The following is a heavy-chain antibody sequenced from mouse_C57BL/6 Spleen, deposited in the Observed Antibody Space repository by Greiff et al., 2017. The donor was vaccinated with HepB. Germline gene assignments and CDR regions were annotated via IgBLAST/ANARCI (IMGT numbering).Heavy chain of an antibody. V-gene: IGHV3-6*01. D-gene: IGHD1-1*01. CDR2: ISYDGSN. J-gene: IGHJ2*01. CDR1: GYSITSGYY. CDR3: AREGDYYGSRYFDY. Sequence: EVQLQQSGPGLVKPSQSLSLTCSVTGYSITSGYYWNWIRQFPGNKLEWMGYISYDGSNNYNPSLKNRISITRDTSKNQFFLKLNSVTTEDTATYYCAREGDYYGSRYFDYWGQGTTLTVSS.